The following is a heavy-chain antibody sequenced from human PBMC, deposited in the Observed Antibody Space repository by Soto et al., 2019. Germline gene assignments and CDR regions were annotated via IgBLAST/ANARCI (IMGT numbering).Heavy chain of an antibody. CDR1: GFSLSTSGAA. J-gene: IGHJ5*01. Sequence: QITLKESGPTLVNPTQTLTLTCTFSGFSLSTSGAAVGWIRQPPGKALAWLALVSWYEDKRYRPSIKTRVTTTQDTSQNQALFVLTTADPVDTATDYCSPRQLVPFFRLLTQTDGRFDSWGQATLVTVPS. CDR3: SPRQLVPFFRLLTQTDGRFDS. D-gene: IGHD6-6*01. CDR2: VSWYEDK. V-gene: IGHV2-5*06.